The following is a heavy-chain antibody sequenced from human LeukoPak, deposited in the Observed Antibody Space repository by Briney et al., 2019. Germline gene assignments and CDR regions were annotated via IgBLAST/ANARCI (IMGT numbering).Heavy chain of an antibody. CDR2: IISILGIA. V-gene: IGHV1-69*04. D-gene: IGHD6-19*01. CDR3: ARAGPPETDAFDI. Sequence: GSSVKVSCKASGGTFSSYAISWVRQAPGQGLEWMGRIISILGIANYAQKFQGRVTITADKSTSTAYMELSSLRSEDTAVYYCARAGPPETDAFDIWGQGTMVTVSS. J-gene: IGHJ3*02. CDR1: GGTFSSYA.